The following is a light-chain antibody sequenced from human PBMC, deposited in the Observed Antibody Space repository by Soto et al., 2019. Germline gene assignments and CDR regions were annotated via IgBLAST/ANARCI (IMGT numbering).Light chain of an antibody. CDR3: QQYNNWPT. Sequence: EIVMTQSPATLSVSPGERATLSCRASQSVNSNLAWYQQKPGQAPRLLIYGASTRATGVPARFSGSGSGTEFIVTFSSRQSEEFAVSFCQQYNNWPTFGQGTKVEIK. J-gene: IGKJ1*01. CDR2: GAS. V-gene: IGKV3-15*01. CDR1: QSVNSN.